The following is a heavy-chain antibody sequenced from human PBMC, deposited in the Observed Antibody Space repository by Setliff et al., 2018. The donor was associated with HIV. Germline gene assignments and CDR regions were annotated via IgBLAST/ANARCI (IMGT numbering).Heavy chain of an antibody. J-gene: IGHJ4*02. CDR1: GYSISSGYY. Sequence: SETLSLTCAVSGYSISSGYYWGWIRQPPGKGLEWIGSIYYTGSTYYNPSLKSRVTISVDTSKNQFSLKLSSVTAADTAVYYCARGLVWGQGTLVTVSS. V-gene: IGHV4-38-2*01. CDR3: ARGLV. D-gene: IGHD6-13*01. CDR2: IYYTGST.